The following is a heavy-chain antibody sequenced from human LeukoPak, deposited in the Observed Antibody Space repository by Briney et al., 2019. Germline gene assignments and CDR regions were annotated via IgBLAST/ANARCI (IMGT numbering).Heavy chain of an antibody. V-gene: IGHV4-30-4*01. CDR2: IYYSGST. J-gene: IGHJ4*02. CDR3: ARLGAGPTYYDFWSGYSSFYFDY. Sequence: SETLSLTCTVSGGSISSGDYYWSWIRQPPGKGLEWIGYIYYSGSTYYNPSLKSRVTISVDTSKNQFSLKLSSVTAADTAVYYCARLGAGPTYYDFWSGYSSFYFDYWGQGTLVTVSS. CDR1: GGSISSGDYY. D-gene: IGHD3-3*01.